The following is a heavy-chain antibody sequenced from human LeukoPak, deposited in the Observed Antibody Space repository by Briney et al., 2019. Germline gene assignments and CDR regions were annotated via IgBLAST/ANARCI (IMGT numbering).Heavy chain of an antibody. CDR2: MSHNRGT. CDR3: ASYYASGVSAYNYYGMDV. J-gene: IGHJ6*04. D-gene: IGHD3-10*01. Sequence: SETLSLACAVSGYSISSGYYWGWIRQPPGKGLEWIGSMSHNRGTYYNPSLKSRVTISMDTSKNQFSLRLSSVTAADTAVYYCASYYASGVSAYNYYGMDVWGKGTTVTVSS. V-gene: IGHV4-38-2*01. CDR1: GYSISSGYY.